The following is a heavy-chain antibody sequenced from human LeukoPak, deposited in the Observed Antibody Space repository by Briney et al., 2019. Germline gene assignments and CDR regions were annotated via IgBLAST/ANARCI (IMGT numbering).Heavy chain of an antibody. V-gene: IGHV4-34*01. J-gene: IGHJ4*02. Sequence: SETLSLTCAVYGGSFSGYYWSWIRQPPGKGLEWIGEINHSGSTNYNSSLKSRVTISVDTSKNQFSLKLSSVTAADTAVYYCARVKGYNFWSGYYLFWGQGTLVTVSS. D-gene: IGHD3-3*01. CDR3: ARVKGYNFWSGYYLF. CDR2: INHSGST. CDR1: GGSFSGYY.